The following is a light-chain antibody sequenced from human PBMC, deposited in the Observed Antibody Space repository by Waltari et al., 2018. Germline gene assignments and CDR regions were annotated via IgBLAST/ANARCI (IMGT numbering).Light chain of an antibody. CDR3: YSYANGRV. CDR1: SSDIGSYDL. J-gene: IGLJ3*02. CDR2: EVT. V-gene: IGLV2-23*02. Sequence: QSAPTQPAPVSGSPGQSITISCTGTSSDIGSYDLVSWYQQHPGKAPKLMIYEVTKRPSGCSPCFSGSKSGNTASLTISGLQADDEADYYCYSYANGRVFGGGTKLTVL.